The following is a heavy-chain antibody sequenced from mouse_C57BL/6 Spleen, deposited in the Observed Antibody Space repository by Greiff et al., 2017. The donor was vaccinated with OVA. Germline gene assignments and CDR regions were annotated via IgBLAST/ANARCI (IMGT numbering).Heavy chain of an antibody. J-gene: IGHJ2*01. CDR2: IDPENGDT. V-gene: IGHV14-4*01. CDR3: TTWDYGSSYNY. CDR1: GFNIKDDY. D-gene: IGHD1-1*01. Sequence: VQLQQSGAELVRPGASVKLSCTASGFNIKDDYMHWVKQRPEQGLEWIGWIDPENGDTEYASKFQGKATITADTSSNTAYLQLSSLTSEDTAVYYCTTWDYGSSYNYGGQGTTLTVSS.